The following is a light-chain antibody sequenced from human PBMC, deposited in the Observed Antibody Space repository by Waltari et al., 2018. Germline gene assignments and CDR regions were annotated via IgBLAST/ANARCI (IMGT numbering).Light chain of an antibody. J-gene: IGKJ1*01. Sequence: EIVLTQSPGTLSLSPGERATLSCRASQSVSSSYLAWYQQKPGQAPRLLIYGASSRATGIPVRFSGSGSGTDFTLTISRLGPEDFAVYYCQQYGSSPQTFGQGTKVEIK. CDR1: QSVSSSY. V-gene: IGKV3-20*01. CDR2: GAS. CDR3: QQYGSSPQT.